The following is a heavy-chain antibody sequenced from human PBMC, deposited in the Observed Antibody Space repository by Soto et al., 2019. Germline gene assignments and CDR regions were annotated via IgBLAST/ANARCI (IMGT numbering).Heavy chain of an antibody. J-gene: IGHJ5*02. CDR1: GGSISSSSYF. CDR2: MSYSGST. V-gene: IGHV4-39*01. CDR3: ARQEERTLRSLNWFDP. Sequence: QLQLQESGPGLVKPSETLSLTCSVSGGSISSSSYFWGWIRQPPGKGLEWIGSMSYSGSTYYNPSLNSRLTIPVDTSKTQFSLKLSSVTAAHTAGYYCARQEERTLRSLNWFDPWGQGTPVTVSS. D-gene: IGHD4-17*01.